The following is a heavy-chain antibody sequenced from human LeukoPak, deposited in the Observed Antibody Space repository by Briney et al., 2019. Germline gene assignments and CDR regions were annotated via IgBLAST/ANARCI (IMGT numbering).Heavy chain of an antibody. D-gene: IGHD6-19*01. V-gene: IGHV1-8*01. Sequence: ASVKVSCKASGYTFTSYDINWVRQATGQGLEWMGWMNPNSGNTGYAQKFQGRVTVTRNTSISTAYMELSSLRSEDTAVYYCARGAVAGNNFDYWGQGTLVTVSS. CDR2: MNPNSGNT. J-gene: IGHJ4*02. CDR3: ARGAVAGNNFDY. CDR1: GYTFTSYD.